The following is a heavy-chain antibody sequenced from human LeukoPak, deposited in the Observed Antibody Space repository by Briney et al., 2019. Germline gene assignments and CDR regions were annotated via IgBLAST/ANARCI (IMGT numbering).Heavy chain of an antibody. CDR1: GITVSSNY. CDR2: IYSDGGT. D-gene: IGHD5-24*01. V-gene: IGHV3-66*01. CDR3: ARYNFFGGTPFDC. Sequence: GGSLRLSCAASGITVSSNYMSWVRQAPGKGLEWVSVIYSDGGTYYADSAKGRFTISRDNSKNTLYLQMNSLRAEDTAVYYCARYNFFGGTPFDCWGQGTLVTVSS. J-gene: IGHJ4*02.